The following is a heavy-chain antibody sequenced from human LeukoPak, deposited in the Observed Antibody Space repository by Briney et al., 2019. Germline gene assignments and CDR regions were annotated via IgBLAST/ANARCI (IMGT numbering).Heavy chain of an antibody. CDR3: ANDCSSTWYYLDY. V-gene: IGHV3-30*18. CDR2: ISYEGRDK. J-gene: IGHJ4*02. CDR1: GFTFRSYG. Sequence: GGSLRLSCAASGFTFRSYGMQGVRQAPGKAVEGVAGISYEGRDKNYADSVKGRFTISRDNPKNTLYLQMNSIRDEDTAVYYCANDCSSTWYYLDYWGQGTLVPVSS. D-gene: IGHD6-13*01.